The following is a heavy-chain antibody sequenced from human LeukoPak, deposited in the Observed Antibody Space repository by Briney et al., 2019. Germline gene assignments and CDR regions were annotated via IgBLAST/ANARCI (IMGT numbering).Heavy chain of an antibody. D-gene: IGHD6-6*01. CDR2: ISAYNGNT. J-gene: IGHJ6*03. Sequence: ASVKVSCKASGYTFTSYGISWVRQAPGQRLEWMGWISAYNGNTNYAQKLQGRVTMTTDTSTSTAYMELRSLRSDDTAVYYCARDCSSEGPNYYYMDVWGKGTTVTVSS. V-gene: IGHV1-18*01. CDR3: ARDCSSEGPNYYYMDV. CDR1: GYTFTSYG.